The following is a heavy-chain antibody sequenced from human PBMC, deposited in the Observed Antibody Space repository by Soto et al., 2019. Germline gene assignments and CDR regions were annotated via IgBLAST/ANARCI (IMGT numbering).Heavy chain of an antibody. Sequence: QVQLQESGPGLVKPSETLSLSCSVSGGPISGSSWTWIRQPPGKGLEWIGSIYYTGGTKYNPSPKGRVTISVHPSLSQVSLHLTSETAADTGVYYCARLEEQSIWYFDYWGQGTLVTVSS. CDR2: IYYTGGT. V-gene: IGHV4-59*08. CDR1: GGPISGSS. J-gene: IGHJ4*02. D-gene: IGHD1-1*01. CDR3: ARLEEQSIWYFDY.